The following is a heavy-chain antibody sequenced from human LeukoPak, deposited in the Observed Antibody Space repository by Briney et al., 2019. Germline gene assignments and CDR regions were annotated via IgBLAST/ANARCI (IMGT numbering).Heavy chain of an antibody. CDR1: GFTFSDYY. Sequence: PGGSLRLSCAASGFTFSDYYMSWIRQAPGKGLEWVSYISSSGSTIYYADSVKGRFTISRDNAKNSLYLQMNSLRAEDTAVYYCARGLFSYGDYDPLDYFDYWGQGTLVTVSS. J-gene: IGHJ4*02. D-gene: IGHD4-17*01. CDR3: ARGLFSYGDYDPLDYFDY. V-gene: IGHV3-11*01. CDR2: ISSSGSTI.